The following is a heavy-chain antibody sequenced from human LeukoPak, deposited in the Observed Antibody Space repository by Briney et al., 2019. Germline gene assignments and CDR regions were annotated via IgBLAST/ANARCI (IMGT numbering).Heavy chain of an antibody. Sequence: GASVKVSCKASGYTFTGYYMHWVRQAPGQGLEWMGWINPNSGGTNYAQKFQGRVTMTRDTSISTAYMELSRLRSDDTAVYYCARDQPALHLGELSFPDYWGQGTLVTVSS. CDR2: INPNSGGT. CDR3: ARDQPALHLGELSFPDY. CDR1: GYTFTGYY. V-gene: IGHV1-2*02. D-gene: IGHD3-16*02. J-gene: IGHJ4*02.